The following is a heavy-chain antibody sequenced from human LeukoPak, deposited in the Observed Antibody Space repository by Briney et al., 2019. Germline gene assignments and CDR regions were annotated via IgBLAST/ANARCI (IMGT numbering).Heavy chain of an antibody. CDR2: ISGSGGST. V-gene: IGHV3-23*01. D-gene: IGHD1-26*01. CDR3: AKHSGSYPYRAFDI. Sequence: GGSLRLSCAASGFTFSSHAMSWVRQAPGKGLEWVSAISGSGGSTYYADSVKGRFTISRDNSKNTLYLQMNSLRAEETAVYYCAKHSGSYPYRAFDIWGQGTMVTVSS. CDR1: GFTFSSHA. J-gene: IGHJ3*02.